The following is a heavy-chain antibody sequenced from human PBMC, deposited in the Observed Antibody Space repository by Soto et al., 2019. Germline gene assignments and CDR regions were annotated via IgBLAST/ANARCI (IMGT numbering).Heavy chain of an antibody. CDR3: ARSVPWFGELLHFDC. D-gene: IGHD3-10*01. CDR2: IIPIFGTA. Sequence: SVKVSCKASGGTFSSYAISWVRQAPGQGLEWMGGIIPIFGTANYAQKFQGRVTITADESTSTAYMELSSLRSEDTAVYYCARSVPWFGELLHFDCWGQGTLVTVSS. V-gene: IGHV1-69*13. J-gene: IGHJ4*02. CDR1: GGTFSSYA.